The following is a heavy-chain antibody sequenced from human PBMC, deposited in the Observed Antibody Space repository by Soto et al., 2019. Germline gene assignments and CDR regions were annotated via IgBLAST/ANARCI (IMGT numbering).Heavy chain of an antibody. V-gene: IGHV3-7*01. D-gene: IGHD3-10*01. Sequence: GGSLRLSCAASGFTFSTYWMSWVRQAPGKGLEWVANIKPEGSERYYVGSVKGRLTISRDNAENPLYLQMNSLRAEDTAVYYCARDDASRSYYNSWGQGTLVTVSS. CDR1: GFTFSTYW. J-gene: IGHJ5*02. CDR2: IKPEGSER. CDR3: ARDDASRSYYNS.